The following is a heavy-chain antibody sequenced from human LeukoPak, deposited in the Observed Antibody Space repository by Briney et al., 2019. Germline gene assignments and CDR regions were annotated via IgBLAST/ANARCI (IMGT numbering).Heavy chain of an antibody. Sequence: PSETLSLTCTVSGGSISSYYWSWIRQPPGKGLEWIGYIYYSGSTNYNPSLRSRVTISVDTSKNQFSLKLSSVTAADSAVYYCSRQGGMTLYHFDHWGQGTLVTVSS. D-gene: IGHD3-16*01. V-gene: IGHV4-59*08. CDR1: GGSISSYY. CDR3: SRQGGMTLYHFDH. CDR2: IYYSGST. J-gene: IGHJ4*02.